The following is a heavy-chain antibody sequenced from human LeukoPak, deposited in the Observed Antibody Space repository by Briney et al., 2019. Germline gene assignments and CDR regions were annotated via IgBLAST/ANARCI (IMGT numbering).Heavy chain of an antibody. CDR1: GGSISSSSYY. CDR2: IYYSGST. Sequence: SETLSLTCTVSGGSISSSSYYWGWIRQPPGKGLEWIGSIYYSGSTYYNPSLKSRVTISVDTSKNQFSLKLSSVTAADTAVYYCARDGEYGSSPFDLWGRGTLVTVSS. D-gene: IGHD3-10*01. J-gene: IGHJ2*01. CDR3: ARDGEYGSSPFDL. V-gene: IGHV4-39*07.